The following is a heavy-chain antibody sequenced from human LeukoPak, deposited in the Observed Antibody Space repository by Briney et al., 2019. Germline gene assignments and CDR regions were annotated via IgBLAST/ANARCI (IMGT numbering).Heavy chain of an antibody. D-gene: IGHD3-22*01. CDR3: AYGTDSSGYPLDY. J-gene: IGHJ4*02. CDR1: GGSISSGDYY. CDR2: IYYSGST. V-gene: IGHV4-30-4*01. Sequence: SQTLSLTCTVSGGSISSGDYYWSWIRQPPGKGLEWIGYIYYSGSTYYNPSHNSRVTRSVDTSKNQFSLKLSSVTAADTAVYYCAYGTDSSGYPLDYWGQGTLVTVSS.